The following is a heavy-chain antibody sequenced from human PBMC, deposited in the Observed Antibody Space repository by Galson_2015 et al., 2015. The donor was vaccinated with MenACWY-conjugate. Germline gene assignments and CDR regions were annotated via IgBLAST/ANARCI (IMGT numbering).Heavy chain of an antibody. J-gene: IGHJ4*02. Sequence: SLRLSCAASGFTFSSYWMSWVRQAPGKGLEWVANIKQDGSEKYYVDSVKGRFTISRDNAKNSLYLQMNSLRAEDTAVYYCARTSTFFSRDGYISLHPLFYWGQGTLVTVSS. V-gene: IGHV3-7*03. D-gene: IGHD5-24*01. CDR2: IKQDGSEK. CDR1: GFTFSSYW. CDR3: ARTSTFFSRDGYISLHPLFY.